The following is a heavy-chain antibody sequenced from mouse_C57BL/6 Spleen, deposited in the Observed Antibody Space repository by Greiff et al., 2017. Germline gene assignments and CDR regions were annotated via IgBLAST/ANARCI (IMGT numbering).Heavy chain of an antibody. J-gene: IGHJ2*01. CDR1: GYTFTSYW. V-gene: IGHV1-69*01. CDR3: ARGGTTVVANFDY. CDR2: IDPSDSYT. D-gene: IGHD1-1*01. Sequence: QVQLKQPGAELVMPGASVKLSCKASGYTFTSYWMHWVKQRPGQGLEWIGEIDPSDSYTNYNQKFKGKSTLTVDKSSSTAYMQLSSLTSEDSAVYYCARGGTTVVANFDYWGQGTTLTVSS.